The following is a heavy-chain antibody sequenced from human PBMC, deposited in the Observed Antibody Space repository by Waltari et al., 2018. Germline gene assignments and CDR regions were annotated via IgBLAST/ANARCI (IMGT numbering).Heavy chain of an antibody. J-gene: IGHJ3*02. CDR3: ARDWDGYNPDALDI. V-gene: IGHV3-33*01. CDR2: IWSDGSKK. Sequence: QVHLVESGGGVVQPGRSLRLSCAASGFPFSGFAMHWVRQAPGKGLEWVAVIWSDGSKKYYAESVKGRFTISRDNSKNTLYLEMNSLSDEDTAVYYCARDWDGYNPDALDIWGQGTMVTVSS. CDR1: GFPFSGFA. D-gene: IGHD5-12*01.